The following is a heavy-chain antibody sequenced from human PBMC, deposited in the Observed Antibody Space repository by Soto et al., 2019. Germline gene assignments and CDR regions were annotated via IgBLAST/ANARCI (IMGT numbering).Heavy chain of an antibody. CDR3: ARGGYDRHGHYYYGMDV. J-gene: IGHJ6*02. Sequence: PGGSLRLSCAASGFTFSSYSMNWVRQAPGKGLEWVSSISSSSSYIYYADSVKGRFTISRDNAKNSLYLQMNSLRAEDTAVYYCARGGYDRHGHYYYGMDVWGQGTTVILSS. D-gene: IGHD5-12*01. CDR2: ISSSSSYI. CDR1: GFTFSSYS. V-gene: IGHV3-21*01.